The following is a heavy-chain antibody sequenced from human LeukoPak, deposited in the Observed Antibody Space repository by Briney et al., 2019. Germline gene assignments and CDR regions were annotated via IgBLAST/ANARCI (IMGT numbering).Heavy chain of an antibody. D-gene: IGHD3-22*01. Sequence: KPSETLSLTCTVSGGSISSYYWSWIRQPAGKGLEWIGRIYTSGSTNYNPSLKSRVTMSVDTSKNQFSLKLSSVTAADTAVYYCARDRSYYDSSGYYYVGAFDIWGQGTMVTVSS. V-gene: IGHV4-4*07. CDR3: ARDRSYYDSSGYYYVGAFDI. CDR2: IYTSGST. J-gene: IGHJ3*02. CDR1: GGSISSYY.